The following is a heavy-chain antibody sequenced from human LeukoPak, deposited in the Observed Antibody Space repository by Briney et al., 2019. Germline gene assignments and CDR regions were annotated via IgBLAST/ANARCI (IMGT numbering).Heavy chain of an antibody. V-gene: IGHV7-4-1*02. D-gene: IGHD3-22*01. Sequence: ASVKVSCKASGYTFTSYAMNWVRQAPGQGLEWMGWINTNTGNPTYAQGFTGRFVFSLDTSVSTAYLQISSLKAEDTAVYYCARDFLRYDSRGYYPYWGQGTLVTVSS. CDR2: INTNTGNP. CDR1: GYTFTSYA. J-gene: IGHJ4*02. CDR3: ARDFLRYDSRGYYPY.